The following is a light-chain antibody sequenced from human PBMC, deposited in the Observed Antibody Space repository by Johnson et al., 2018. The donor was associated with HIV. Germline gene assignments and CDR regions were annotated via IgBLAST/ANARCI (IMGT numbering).Light chain of an antibody. CDR1: SSNIGNNY. Sequence: QSVLTQPPSVSAAPGQKVTISCSGSSSNIGNNYVSWYQQLPGTAPKLLIYENHKRPSGIPDRFSGSKSGTSATLGITGLQTGDEADYYCGTWDNSLSIGGVFGSATKVTVL. CDR3: GTWDNSLSIGGV. J-gene: IGLJ1*01. CDR2: ENH. V-gene: IGLV1-51*02.